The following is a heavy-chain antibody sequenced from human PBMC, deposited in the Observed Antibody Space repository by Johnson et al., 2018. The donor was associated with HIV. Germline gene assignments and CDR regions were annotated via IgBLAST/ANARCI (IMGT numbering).Heavy chain of an antibody. Sequence: QMMLVESGGGVAQRGGSLRLSCAASGFTFSSYGMHWVRQAPGKGLEWVATIHYDGTKKEYAESVKGRFTISRDNSKKTVYMQMNSLRAGDTAVYYCARGRDSSGFNDAFDIWGQGTMVTVSS. V-gene: IGHV3-30*02. D-gene: IGHD3-22*01. CDR1: GFTFSSYG. J-gene: IGHJ3*02. CDR3: ARGRDSSGFNDAFDI. CDR2: IHYDGTKK.